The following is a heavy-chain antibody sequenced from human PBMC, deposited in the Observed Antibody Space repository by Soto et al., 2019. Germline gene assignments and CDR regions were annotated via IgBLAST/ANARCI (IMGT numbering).Heavy chain of an antibody. J-gene: IGHJ4*02. CDR1: GASTDILY. Sequence: SETLSLTCTVSGASTDILYWSWVRQPPGKGLEWIGYVSYSGSTTYNPSLQSRVTVSIDRSKNQFSLKLTSVTAADTAVYYCARDKITGLFDYWGQGTLVTVSS. CDR3: ARDKITGLFDY. D-gene: IGHD2-8*02. V-gene: IGHV4-59*12. CDR2: VSYSGST.